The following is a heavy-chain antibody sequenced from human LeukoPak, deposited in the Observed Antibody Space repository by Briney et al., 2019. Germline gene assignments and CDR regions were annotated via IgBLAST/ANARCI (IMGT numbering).Heavy chain of an antibody. D-gene: IGHD3-3*01. J-gene: IGHJ2*01. V-gene: IGHV4-30-4*01. CDR2: IYYSGST. Sequence: PSETLSLTCTVSGGSISSGDYYWSWIRQPPGKGLEWIGYIYYSGSTYYNPSLKSPVTISVDTSKNQFSLKLSSVTAAVTAVYYGARETRLVWLQQEYFDLWGRGTLVTVSS. CDR1: GGSISSGDYY. CDR3: ARETRLVWLQQEYFDL.